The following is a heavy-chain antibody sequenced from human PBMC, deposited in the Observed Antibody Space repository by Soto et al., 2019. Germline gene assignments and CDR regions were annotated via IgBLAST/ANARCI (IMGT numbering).Heavy chain of an antibody. CDR2: IYYSGST. D-gene: IGHD3-3*01. CDR3: ARIRVFGVVNDAFDI. CDR1: GGSIGSSSYY. V-gene: IGHV4-39*01. Sequence: QLQLQESGPGLVKPSETLSLTCTVSGGSIGSSSYYWGWIRQPPGKGLEWTGSIYYSGSTYYNPSLKSRVTISVDTSKNQFSLKLSSVTAADTAVYYCARIRVFGVVNDAFDIWGQGTMVTVSS. J-gene: IGHJ3*02.